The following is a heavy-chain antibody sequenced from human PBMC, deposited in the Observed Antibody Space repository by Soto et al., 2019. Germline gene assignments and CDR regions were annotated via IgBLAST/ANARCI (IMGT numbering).Heavy chain of an antibody. V-gene: IGHV1-69*06. CDR1: GGTFSSYA. CDR3: ADIGYCSSTSCESDY. CDR2: IIPIFGTA. J-gene: IGHJ4*02. Sequence: ASVKVSCKASGGTFSSYAISWVRQAPGQGLEWMGGIIPIFGTANYAQKFQGRVTITADKSTSTAYMELSSLRSEDTAVYYCADIGYCSSTSCESDYWGQGTLVTVSS. D-gene: IGHD2-2*01.